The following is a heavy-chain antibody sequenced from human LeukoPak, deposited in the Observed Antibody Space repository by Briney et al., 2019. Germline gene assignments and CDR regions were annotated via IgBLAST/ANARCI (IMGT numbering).Heavy chain of an antibody. CDR2: ISGSGGST. CDR1: GFTFSSYA. J-gene: IGHJ4*02. CDR3: AKDDHGGSGWRDYFDY. V-gene: IGHV3-23*01. Sequence: GGSLRLSCAASGFTFSSYAMSWVRQAPGKGLEWVSAISGSGGSTYHAESVKGRFTISRDNSKNTLYLQMNSLRAEDTAVYYCAKDDHGGSGWRDYFDYWGQGTLVTVSS. D-gene: IGHD6-19*01.